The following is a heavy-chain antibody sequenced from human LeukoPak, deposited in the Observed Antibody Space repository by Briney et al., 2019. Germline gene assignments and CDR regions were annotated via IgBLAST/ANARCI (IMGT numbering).Heavy chain of an antibody. CDR3: ARGERWLQLYDY. J-gene: IGHJ4*02. CDR2: IYYSGST. Sequence: SETLSLTCTVSGGSISSSSYYWGWIRQPPGKGLEWIGSIYYSGSTNYNPSLKSRVTISVDTSKNQFSLKLSSVTAADTAVYYCARGERWLQLYDYWGQGTLVTVSS. V-gene: IGHV4-39*07. CDR1: GGSISSSSYY. D-gene: IGHD5-24*01.